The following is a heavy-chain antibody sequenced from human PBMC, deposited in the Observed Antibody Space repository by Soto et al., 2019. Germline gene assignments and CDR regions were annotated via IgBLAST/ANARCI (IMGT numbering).Heavy chain of an antibody. D-gene: IGHD3-3*01. J-gene: IGHJ5*01. Sequence: QLQLQASGPGLVKPSETLSLTCAVSGDSITSPIYYWDWIRRPPGEGLEWLATVYYAGTTFSNPSLGSRGTLSVDTSKNQFSQRLTSVTAADTAVYYYGRRTRHYEFSDSWGRGTLVTVSS. CDR1: GDSITSPIYY. CDR2: VYYAGTT. V-gene: IGHV4-39*01. CDR3: GRRTRHYEFSDS.